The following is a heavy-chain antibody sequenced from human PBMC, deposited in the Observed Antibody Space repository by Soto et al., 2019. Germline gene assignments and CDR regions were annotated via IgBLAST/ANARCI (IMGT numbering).Heavy chain of an antibody. CDR3: ARNSVTYYSGLVYYCAMDV. D-gene: IGHD1-26*01. CDR2: IYPGDSDT. V-gene: IGHV5-51*01. Sequence: GESLKISCKGSGYTFTSYWIGWVRQMPGKGLEWMGTIYPGDSDTRYSPSFQGQVTISADKSISTAYLQWSSLKASDTAMYYCARNSVTYYSGLVYYCAMDVWGQGTTVTVSS. CDR1: GYTFTSYW. J-gene: IGHJ6*02.